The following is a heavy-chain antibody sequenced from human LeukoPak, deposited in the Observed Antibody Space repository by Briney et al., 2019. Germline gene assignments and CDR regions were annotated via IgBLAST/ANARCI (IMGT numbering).Heavy chain of an antibody. Sequence: SETLSLTCAVYGGSFSGYYGSWIRQPPGKGLEWIGEINHSGSTNYNPSLKSRVTISVDTSKIQFSLKLSSVTAADTAVYYCARDGFGELSAWGQGTLVTVSS. CDR3: ARDGFGELSA. CDR1: GGSFSGYY. V-gene: IGHV4-34*01. J-gene: IGHJ5*02. CDR2: INHSGST. D-gene: IGHD3-10*01.